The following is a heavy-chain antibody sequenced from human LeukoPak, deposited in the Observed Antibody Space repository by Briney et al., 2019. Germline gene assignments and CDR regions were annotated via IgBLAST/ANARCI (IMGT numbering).Heavy chain of an antibody. CDR1: GYTFTDYY. CDR2: IDPNSGGT. CDR3: ASVYGSGSHSGY. V-gene: IGHV1-2*02. Sequence: ASVKVSCKASGYTFTDYYMHWVRQAPGQGLEWMGWIDPNSGGTIYAQKFQGRVTMTRDTSISTAYMELSRLRSDDTAMYYCASVYGSGSHSGYWGQGTLVTVSS. J-gene: IGHJ4*02. D-gene: IGHD3-10*01.